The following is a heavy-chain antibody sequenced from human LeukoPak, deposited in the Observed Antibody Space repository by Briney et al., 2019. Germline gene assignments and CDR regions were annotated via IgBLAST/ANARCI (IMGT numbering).Heavy chain of an antibody. V-gene: IGHV4-59*08. CDR1: GGSIRSFY. Sequence: PSETLSLTCTASGGSIRSFYCSWIRQPPGKGLEWIGSITYSGSTKYNPSLTSRVTISVDMSKSQCSLKLSSVTAADTAVYYFARGNADVAAAVSVFDYWGQGALVTVSS. J-gene: IGHJ4*02. CDR2: ITYSGST. CDR3: ARGNADVAAAVSVFDY. D-gene: IGHD6-13*01.